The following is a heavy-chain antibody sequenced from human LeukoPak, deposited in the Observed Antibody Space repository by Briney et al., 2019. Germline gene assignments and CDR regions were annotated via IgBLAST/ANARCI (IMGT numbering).Heavy chain of an antibody. Sequence: GGSLRLSCAASGFTFSNYWLTWVRQAPGKGLEWVSVIYSGGSTYYADSVKGRFTISRDNPKNTLYLQMNSLRAEDTAVYYCARYYYGSGSLDYWGQGTLVTVSS. CDR1: GFTFSNYW. J-gene: IGHJ4*02. D-gene: IGHD3-10*01. CDR2: IYSGGST. V-gene: IGHV3-66*01. CDR3: ARYYYGSGSLDY.